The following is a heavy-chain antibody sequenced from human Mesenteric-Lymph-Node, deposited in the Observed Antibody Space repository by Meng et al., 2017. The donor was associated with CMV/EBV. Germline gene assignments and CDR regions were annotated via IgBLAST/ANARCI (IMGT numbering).Heavy chain of an antibody. CDR2: IRYDGSTK. V-gene: IGHV3-30*02. D-gene: IGHD3-3*01. Sequence: GGSLRLSCAASGFAFSTYGMYRVRQTPGRGLQWVAFIRYDGSTKYYADSVKGRFTISRDNSKNTLFLHMESLRAEDTAVYYCAKPEHPTYYDFWSGYSMTNITPDFWGQGTLVTVSS. CDR3: AKPEHPTYYDFWSGYSMTNITPDF. J-gene: IGHJ4*02. CDR1: GFAFSTYG.